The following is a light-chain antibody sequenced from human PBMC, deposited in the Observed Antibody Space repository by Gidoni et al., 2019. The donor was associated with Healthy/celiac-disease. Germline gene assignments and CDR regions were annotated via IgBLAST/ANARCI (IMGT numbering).Light chain of an antibody. J-gene: IGLJ3*02. Sequence: QSALTQPASVSGSLGQSITISCTGTSSDVGGYNYVSWSQQPPGKAPKLMIYDVSNRPSGVSNRFSGSKSGNTASLTISGLQAEDEADYYCSSYTSSSTLVFGGGTKLTVL. CDR3: SSYTSSSTLV. V-gene: IGLV2-14*01. CDR1: SSDVGGYNY. CDR2: DVS.